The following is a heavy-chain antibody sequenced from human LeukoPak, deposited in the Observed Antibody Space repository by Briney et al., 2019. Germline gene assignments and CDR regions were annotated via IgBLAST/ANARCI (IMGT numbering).Heavy chain of an antibody. CDR1: GFTFSDYY. J-gene: IGHJ6*03. CDR3: ARSPSRWFGALYYYMDV. CDR2: ISSSGSTI. V-gene: IGHV3-11*04. Sequence: PGGSLRLSCAASGFTFSDYYLSWLRQAPGKGLEWVSYISSSGSTIYYADSVKGRFTISRDNAKNSLYLQMNSLRAEDTAVYYCARSPSRWFGALYYYMDVWGKGTTVTVSS. D-gene: IGHD3-10*01.